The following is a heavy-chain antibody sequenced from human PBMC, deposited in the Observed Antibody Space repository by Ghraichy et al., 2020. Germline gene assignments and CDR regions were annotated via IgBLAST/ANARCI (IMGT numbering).Heavy chain of an antibody. J-gene: IGHJ4*02. V-gene: IGHV1-24*01. CDR2: FDREDGET. Sequence: ASVKVSCKVAGNSLTELSIHWVRQAPGKGFEWMVGFDREDGETIDTEKFQDRVTMTEDTSADTAYMELTSLRSDDTAIYYCTTASDYGANDRWGQGTLVIVSS. D-gene: IGHD3-16*01. CDR3: TTASDYGANDR. CDR1: GNSLTELS.